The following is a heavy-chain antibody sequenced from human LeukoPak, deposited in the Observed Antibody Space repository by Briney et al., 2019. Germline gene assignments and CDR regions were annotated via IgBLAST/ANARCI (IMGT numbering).Heavy chain of an antibody. J-gene: IGHJ5*02. CDR2: INPNSGGT. CDR3: ARYRDIVVVPAAPNWFDP. V-gene: IGHV1-2*02. Sequence: ASVKVSCKPSGYTFTSYDINWVRQATGQGLEWMGWINPNSGGTNYAQKFQGRVTMTRDTSISTAYMELSRLRSDDTAVYYCARYRDIVVVPAAPNWFDPWGQGTLVTVSS. CDR1: GYTFTSYD. D-gene: IGHD2-2*01.